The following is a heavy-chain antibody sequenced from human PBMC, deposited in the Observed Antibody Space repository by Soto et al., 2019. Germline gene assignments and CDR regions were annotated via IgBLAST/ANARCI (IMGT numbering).Heavy chain of an antibody. D-gene: IGHD3-10*01. J-gene: IGHJ4*02. CDR3: VKAKTLWFGELEDY. Sequence: GGSLRLSCSASGFTFSSYAMHWVRQAPGKGLEYVSAISSNGGSTYYADSVKGRCTISRDNSKNTLYLQMSSRRAEDTAVYYCVKAKTLWFGELEDYWGQGTLVTVSS. CDR1: GFTFSSYA. CDR2: ISSNGGST. V-gene: IGHV3-64D*06.